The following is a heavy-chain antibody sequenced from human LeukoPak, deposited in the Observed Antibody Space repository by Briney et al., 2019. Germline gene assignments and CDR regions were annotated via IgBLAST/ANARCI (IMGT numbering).Heavy chain of an antibody. Sequence: GRSLRLSCAASGFTFDDYAMHWVRHAPGRGLEWVSGISWSSGGIGYADSVKGRFTISRDNAKNSLYLQMSSLRAEDTALYYCAKEGATNAFDIWGQGTMVTVSS. CDR3: AKEGATNAFDI. CDR1: GFTFDDYA. D-gene: IGHD1-26*01. J-gene: IGHJ3*02. V-gene: IGHV3-9*01. CDR2: ISWSSGGI.